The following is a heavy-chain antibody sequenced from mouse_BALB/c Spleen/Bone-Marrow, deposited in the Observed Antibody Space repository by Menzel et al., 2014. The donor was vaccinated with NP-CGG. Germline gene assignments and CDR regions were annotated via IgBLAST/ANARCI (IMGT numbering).Heavy chain of an antibody. Sequence: EVKLMESGGGLVKPGGSLKLSCTASGFTFNYYYMYWVRQTPEKRLEWVATISDGGDYTYYLDSVKGRFTISRDNAKNNLYLQMSSLKSEHTAMYYCARDGEYRYDWFAYWGQGTLVTVSA. CDR1: GFTFNYYY. D-gene: IGHD2-14*01. J-gene: IGHJ3*01. CDR3: ARDGEYRYDWFAY. CDR2: ISDGGDYT. V-gene: IGHV5-4*02.